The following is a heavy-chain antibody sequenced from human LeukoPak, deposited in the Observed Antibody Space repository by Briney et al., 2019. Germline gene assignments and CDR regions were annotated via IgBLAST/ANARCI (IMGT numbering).Heavy chain of an antibody. Sequence: GGSLRLSCVASGFMFSHYGMTWVRQAPGKGLEWVATISSSGTEYADSVKGRFTISRDNSKNTLYLQMNSLRAEDTAVYYCASKDYGCGFYIWGQRTNVT. CDR2: ISSSGT. J-gene: IGHJ3*02. D-gene: IGHD3-16*01. CDR3: ASKDYGCGFYI. CDR1: GFMFSHYG. V-gene: IGHV3-23*01.